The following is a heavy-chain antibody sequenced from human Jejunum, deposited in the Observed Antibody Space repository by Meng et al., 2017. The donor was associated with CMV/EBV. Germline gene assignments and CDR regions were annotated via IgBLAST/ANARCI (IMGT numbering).Heavy chain of an antibody. J-gene: IGHJ4*02. D-gene: IGHD3-16*01. CDR3: ARDLENGYASSIKDY. Sequence: FTFISYWMSWVRQAPGKGLEWVANIKQDGSEQYYGVSVKGRFTISRGNAKNSLSLQMNSLRAEDTAVYYCARDLENGYASSIKDYWGQGTLVTVSS. V-gene: IGHV3-7*01. CDR2: IKQDGSEQ. CDR1: FTFISYW.